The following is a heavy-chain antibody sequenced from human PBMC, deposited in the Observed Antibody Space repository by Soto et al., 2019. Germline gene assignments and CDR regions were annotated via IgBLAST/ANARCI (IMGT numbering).Heavy chain of an antibody. J-gene: IGHJ5*02. CDR3: ARDRTVRGDWFDP. V-gene: IGHV4-4*07. CDR1: GGSISSYY. CDR2: LSTSGST. D-gene: IGHD3-10*01. Sequence: PSETLSLTCTVSGGSISSYYWTWIRQPAGKGLEWIGRLSTSGSTNYNPSLKSRVTMSVDTSKNQFSLNLSSLTAADTAVYYCARDRTVRGDWFDPWGQGTLVTVSS.